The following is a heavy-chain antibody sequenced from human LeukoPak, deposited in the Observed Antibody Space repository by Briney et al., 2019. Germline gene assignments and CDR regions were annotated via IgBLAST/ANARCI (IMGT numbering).Heavy chain of an antibody. J-gene: IGHJ5*02. CDR2: ITSGSSYI. CDR3: AREMLAAVAAQS. Sequence: PGGSLRLSCAASGFTFSSYSMNWVRQAPGRGLEWVSSITSGSSYIYYADSVKGRFTISRDNAKNSLYLQMNSLRAEDTAVYYCAREMLAAVAAQSWGQGTLVTVSS. D-gene: IGHD6-19*01. V-gene: IGHV3-21*01. CDR1: GFTFSSYS.